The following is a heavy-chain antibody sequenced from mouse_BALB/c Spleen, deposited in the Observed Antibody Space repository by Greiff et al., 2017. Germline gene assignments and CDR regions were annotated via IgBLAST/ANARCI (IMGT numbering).Heavy chain of an antibody. D-gene: IGHD1-1*01. CDR3: ARNYGSSYGFDY. Sequence: EVQLVESGPGLVKPSQSLSLTCTVTGYSITSDYAWNWIRQFPGNQLEWMGYISYSGSTSYNPSLKSRISITRDTSKNQFFLQLNSVTTEDTATYYCARNYGSSYGFDYWGQGTTLTVSS. J-gene: IGHJ2*01. CDR1: GYSITSDYA. CDR2: ISYSGST. V-gene: IGHV3-2*02.